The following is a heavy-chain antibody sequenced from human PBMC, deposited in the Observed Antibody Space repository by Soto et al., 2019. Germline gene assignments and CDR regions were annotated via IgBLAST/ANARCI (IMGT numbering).Heavy chain of an antibody. J-gene: IGHJ6*02. Sequence: QVQLVQSGAEVKKPGSSVKVSCKASGGTFSSYAISWVRQAPGQGLEWMGGIIPIFGTANYAQKFQGRVTITANETTSTAYMEMSSQRSEDTAEYYCAREVSDGDTAMVINYYYGMDVWGQGTTVTVSS. V-gene: IGHV1-69*12. CDR3: AREVSDGDTAMVINYYYGMDV. CDR1: GGTFSSYA. D-gene: IGHD5-18*01. CDR2: IIPIFGTA.